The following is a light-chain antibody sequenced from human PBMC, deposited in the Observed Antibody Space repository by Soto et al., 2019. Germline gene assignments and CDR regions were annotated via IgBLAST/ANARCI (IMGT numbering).Light chain of an antibody. Sequence: QSALTQPRSLSGSPGQSVSISCTETRSGVGGYKHVSWYQQHPGKAPQVIIYDVLNRTSRVPDRFSGSKSGNTASLTSSGLQAEDVADYYCCSDAGRFNYVFGIGTQLIVL. J-gene: IGLJ7*01. V-gene: IGLV2-11*01. CDR3: CSDAGRFNYV. CDR1: RSGVGGYKH. CDR2: DVL.